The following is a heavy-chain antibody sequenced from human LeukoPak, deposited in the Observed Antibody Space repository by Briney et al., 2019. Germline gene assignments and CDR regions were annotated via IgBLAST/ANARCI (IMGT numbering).Heavy chain of an antibody. CDR1: GGSFSGYY. CDR2: INHSGST. Sequence: YPSETLSLTCAVYGGSFSGYYWSWIRQPPGKGLEWIGEINHSGSTNYNPSLKSRVTISVDTSKNQFSLKLSSVTAADTAVYYCARGERDTNYYYYYYYMDVWGKGTTVTISS. D-gene: IGHD5-18*01. J-gene: IGHJ6*03. V-gene: IGHV4-34*01. CDR3: ARGERDTNYYYYYYYMDV.